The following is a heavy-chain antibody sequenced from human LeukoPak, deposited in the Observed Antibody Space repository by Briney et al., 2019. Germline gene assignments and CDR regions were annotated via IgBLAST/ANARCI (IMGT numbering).Heavy chain of an antibody. Sequence: PGGSLRLSCAASGFTFSSYAMSWVRQAPGKGLEWVSTISGSGENTYYADSVKGRFTISRDSSQNTLYLQMNSLRAEDTAVYYCAKDRRSSSPRTFDYWGQGTLVTVSS. CDR3: AKDRRSSSPRTFDY. CDR2: ISGSGENT. D-gene: IGHD6-6*01. J-gene: IGHJ4*02. V-gene: IGHV3-23*01. CDR1: GFTFSSYA.